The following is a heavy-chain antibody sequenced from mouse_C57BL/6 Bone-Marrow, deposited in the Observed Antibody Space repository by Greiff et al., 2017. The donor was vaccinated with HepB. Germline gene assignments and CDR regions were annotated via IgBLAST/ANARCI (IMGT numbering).Heavy chain of an antibody. CDR1: GFTFSDYY. CDR3: ARLHYYYGSSYWYFDV. V-gene: IGHV5-12*01. D-gene: IGHD1-1*01. Sequence: EVMLVESGGGLVQPGGSLKLSCAASGFTFSDYYMYWVRQTPEKRLEWVAYISNGGGRTYYPETVKGRFTISRDNAKNTLYLQMSRLKSEDTAMYYCARLHYYYGSSYWYFDVWGTGTTVTVSS. CDR2: ISNGGGRT. J-gene: IGHJ1*03.